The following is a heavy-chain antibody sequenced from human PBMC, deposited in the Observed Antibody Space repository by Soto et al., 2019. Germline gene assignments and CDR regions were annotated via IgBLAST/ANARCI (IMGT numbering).Heavy chain of an antibody. CDR1: GYTFTSYD. V-gene: IGHV1-8*01. Sequence: QVQLVQSGAEVKKPGASVKVSCKASGYTFTSYDINWVRQATGQGLEWMGWMNPNSGNTGYAQKFQGRVTMTRNTSXXTVYMELSSLRSEDTAVYYCARGNSTGEYDFWFDPWGQGTLVTVSS. CDR2: MNPNSGNT. D-gene: IGHD3-3*01. J-gene: IGHJ5*02. CDR3: ARGNSTGEYDFWFDP.